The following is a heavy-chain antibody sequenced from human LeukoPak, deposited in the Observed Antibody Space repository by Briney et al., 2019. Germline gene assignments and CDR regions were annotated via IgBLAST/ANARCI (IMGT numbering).Heavy chain of an antibody. CDR2: IYYSGST. Sequence: ETLSXTCTVSGGSISSSSYYWGWIRQPPGKGLEWIGSIYYSGSTYYNPSLKSRVTISVDKSKNQFSLKLSSVTAADTAVYXXXRHFLYYYDSSGFDYWGQGTLVTVSS. D-gene: IGHD3-22*01. J-gene: IGHJ4*02. CDR3: XRHFLYYYDSSGFDY. V-gene: IGHV4-39*01. CDR1: GGSISSSSYY.